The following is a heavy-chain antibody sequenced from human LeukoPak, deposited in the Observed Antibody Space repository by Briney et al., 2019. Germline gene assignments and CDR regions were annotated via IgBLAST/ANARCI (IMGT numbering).Heavy chain of an antibody. Sequence: KPSETLSVTCAVYGGSFSGYYWSWIRQPPGKGLERIGEINHSGSTNYNPSLKSRVTISVDTSKNQFSLKLSSVTAADTAVYYCASLYSSGPDYWGQGTLVTVSS. J-gene: IGHJ4*02. CDR3: ASLYSSGPDY. V-gene: IGHV4-34*01. CDR1: GGSFSGYY. D-gene: IGHD6-19*01. CDR2: INHSGST.